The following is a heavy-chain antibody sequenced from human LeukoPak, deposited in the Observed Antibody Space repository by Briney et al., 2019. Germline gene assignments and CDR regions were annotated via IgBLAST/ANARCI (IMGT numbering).Heavy chain of an antibody. Sequence: PSETLSLTCTVSGGSISSSSYYWGWIRQPPGKGLEWIGSIYYSGSTYYNPSLKSRVTISVDTSKNQFSLKLSSVTAADTAVYYCAREPLMITFGGVIAPENYYDYWGQGTLVTVSS. CDR2: IYYSGST. CDR3: AREPLMITFGGVIAPENYYDY. V-gene: IGHV4-39*02. D-gene: IGHD3-16*02. J-gene: IGHJ4*02. CDR1: GGSISSSSYY.